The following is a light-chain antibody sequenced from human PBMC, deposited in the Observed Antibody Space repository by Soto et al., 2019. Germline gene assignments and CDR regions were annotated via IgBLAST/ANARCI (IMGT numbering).Light chain of an antibody. CDR2: GNN. Sequence: QSVLTKPPSVSGAPGQRVTISCTGSSSNIGAGYDVHWYQQLPGTAPKLLIYGNNNRPSGVLDRFSGSKSGTSASLAITGLRAEDEADYYCQSYDSSLTGYVFGTGTKVTVL. CDR1: SSNIGAGYD. V-gene: IGLV1-40*01. J-gene: IGLJ1*01. CDR3: QSYDSSLTGYV.